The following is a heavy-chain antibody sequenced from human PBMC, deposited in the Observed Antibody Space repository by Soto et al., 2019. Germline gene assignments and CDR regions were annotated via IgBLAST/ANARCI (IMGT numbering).Heavy chain of an antibody. CDR3: ATAFTVTTFPCNLARLDS. Sequence: GASVKVSCKVSGYTLTELSMHWVRQAPGKGLEWMGGFDPEDGETIYAQKFQGRVTMTEDTSTDTAYMELSSLRSEDTAVYYCATAFTVTTFPCNLARLDSWGQAPLITVSS. CDR1: GYTLTELS. CDR2: FDPEDGET. V-gene: IGHV1-24*01. D-gene: IGHD4-4*01. J-gene: IGHJ4*02.